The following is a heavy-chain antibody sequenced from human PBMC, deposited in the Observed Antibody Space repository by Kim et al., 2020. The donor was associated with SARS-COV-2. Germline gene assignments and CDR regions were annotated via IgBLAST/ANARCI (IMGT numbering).Heavy chain of an antibody. V-gene: IGHV4-39*01. Sequence: SETLSLTCTVSGGSIRSSRYYWVWIRQPPGKGLEWIGSIYYSGNTYYKPSLKSRVTISVDTSKNQFSLKLRSVTAADTAVYYCARGVRDFEGTGYYKDYWGQGTLVTVSS. CDR3: ARGVRDFEGTGYYKDY. D-gene: IGHD3-9*01. J-gene: IGHJ4*02. CDR2: IYYSGNT. CDR1: GGSIRSSRYY.